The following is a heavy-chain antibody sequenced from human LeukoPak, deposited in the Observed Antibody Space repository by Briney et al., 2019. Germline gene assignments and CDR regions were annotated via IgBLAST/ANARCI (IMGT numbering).Heavy chain of an antibody. CDR2: IYSGGST. V-gene: IGHV3-53*01. Sequence: GGSLRLSCAASGFTVSSNYMSWVRQAPGKGLEWVSVIYSGGSTYYADSVKGRFTISRDSSKNTLYLQMNSPRADDTAVYYCARDPDYNDSAWGQGTLVTVSS. CDR3: ARDPDYNDSA. CDR1: GFTVSSNY. J-gene: IGHJ4*02. D-gene: IGHD3-22*01.